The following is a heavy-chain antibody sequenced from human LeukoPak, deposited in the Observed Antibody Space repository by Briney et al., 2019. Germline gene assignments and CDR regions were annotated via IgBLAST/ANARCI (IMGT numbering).Heavy chain of an antibody. Sequence: GGSLRLSCAASGFTFRTYGMHWVRQAPGKGLEWVAVISYDGSNKYYADSVKGRFTISRDNSKNTLYLQMNSLRAEDTAVYYCARDVDTAMVTARYYYYGMDVWGQGTTVTASS. CDR2: ISYDGSNK. J-gene: IGHJ6*02. CDR1: GFTFRTYG. CDR3: ARDVDTAMVTARYYYYGMDV. D-gene: IGHD5-18*01. V-gene: IGHV3-30*19.